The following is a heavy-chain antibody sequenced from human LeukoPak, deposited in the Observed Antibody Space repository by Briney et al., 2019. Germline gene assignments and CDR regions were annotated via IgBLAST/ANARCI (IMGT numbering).Heavy chain of an antibody. D-gene: IGHD1/OR15-1a*01. CDR3: AKAGWRAGGTFYGFDP. V-gene: IGHV4-39*07. Sequence: SETLSLTCTVSGGSISSSSYYWGWIRQPPGKGLEWIGSIYYSGSTYYSPSLKSRVTISVDTSKNQFSLKLSSVTPADTAVYYCAKAGWRAGGTFYGFDPWGQGTMVIVSS. CDR1: GGSISSSSYY. J-gene: IGHJ5*02. CDR2: IYYSGST.